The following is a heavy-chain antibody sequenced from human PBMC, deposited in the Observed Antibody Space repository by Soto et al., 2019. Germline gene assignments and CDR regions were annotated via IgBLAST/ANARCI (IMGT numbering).Heavy chain of an antibody. CDR3: AREGVLTEDRFDI. J-gene: IGHJ3*02. D-gene: IGHD7-27*01. Sequence: GGSLRLSCAASGFTLSSNEMNWVRQAPGKGLEWVSYISSSGSTTYYADSVKGRFTISRDNAKNSLYLQMNSLRAEDTAVYYCAREGVLTEDRFDIWGQGTMVIVSS. CDR1: GFTLSSNE. CDR2: ISSSGSTT. V-gene: IGHV3-48*03.